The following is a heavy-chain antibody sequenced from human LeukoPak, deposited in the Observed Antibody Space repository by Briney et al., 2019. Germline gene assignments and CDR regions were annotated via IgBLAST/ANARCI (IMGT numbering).Heavy chain of an antibody. CDR3: ARGSHPVCWSGYPSRYYYYMDV. V-gene: IGHV4-59*01. J-gene: IGHJ6*03. CDR2: IYYSGST. Sequence: SETLSLTCTVSGGSIISYYWSWIRQPPGKGLEWIGYIYYSGSTNYNPSLKSRVTISVDTSKNQFSLKLSSVTAADTAVYYCARGSHPVCWSGYPSRYYYYMDVWGKGTTVTVSS. CDR1: GGSIISYY. D-gene: IGHD3-3*01.